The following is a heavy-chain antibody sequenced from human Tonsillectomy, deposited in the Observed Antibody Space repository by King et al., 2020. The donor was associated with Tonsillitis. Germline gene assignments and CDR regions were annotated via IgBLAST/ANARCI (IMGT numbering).Heavy chain of an antibody. Sequence: VQLVESGGGLVQPGRSLRLSCTISGFTFGDYAMSWVRQAPGKGLEWVGFIRSKAYGGTTEYAASVNGRFTISKDDSKSIAHLQMNSLKTEHTAGYYCTREGNYYDSSGYYYDYYYYYMDVWGKGTTVTVSS. D-gene: IGHD3-22*01. CDR1: GFTFGDYA. CDR3: TREGNYYDSSGYYYDYYYYYMDV. CDR2: IRSKAYGGTT. J-gene: IGHJ6*03. V-gene: IGHV3-49*04.